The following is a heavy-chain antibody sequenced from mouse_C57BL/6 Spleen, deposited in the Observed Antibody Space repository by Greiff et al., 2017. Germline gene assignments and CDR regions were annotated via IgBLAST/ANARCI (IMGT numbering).Heavy chain of an antibody. CDR1: GYTFTSYW. J-gene: IGHJ4*01. CDR2: IDPSDSYT. CDR3: ARRGDYGNYAYAMDY. V-gene: IGHV1-50*01. Sequence: QVQLQQPGAELVKPGASVKLSCKASGYTFTSYWMQWVKQRPGQGLEWIGEIDPSDSYTNYNQKFKGKATLTVDTSSSTAYMQLSSLASEDSAVDYCARRGDYGNYAYAMDYWGQGTSVTVSS. D-gene: IGHD2-1*01.